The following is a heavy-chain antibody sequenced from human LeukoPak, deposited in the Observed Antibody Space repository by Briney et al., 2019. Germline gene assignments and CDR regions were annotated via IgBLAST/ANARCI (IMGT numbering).Heavy chain of an antibody. V-gene: IGHV4-4*02. CDR3: ARDASLQTGAFDV. CDR2: IFHSGST. Sequence: SGTLSLTCAVSGGSISRSDWWSWVRQSPGKGLEWIGEIFHSGSTKYNPSLKSRVTISVDKSKNQFSLNLTSVTAADTAMYYCARDASLQTGAFDVWGQGTMVTVSS. CDR1: GGSISRSDW. J-gene: IGHJ3*01. D-gene: IGHD5-24*01.